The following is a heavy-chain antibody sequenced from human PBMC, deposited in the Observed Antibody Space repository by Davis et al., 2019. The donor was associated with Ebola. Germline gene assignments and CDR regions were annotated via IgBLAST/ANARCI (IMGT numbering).Heavy chain of an antibody. CDR3: ARSHREIWQLPDDY. Sequence: GGSLRLSCAASGFSFSSYALTWVRQAPGKGLEWVSALSGSGDNTYYADSVKGRFTISRDNSKNTLFLQMNTLRVEDTAVYYCARSHREIWQLPDDYWGLGTLVTVSS. D-gene: IGHD1-1*01. J-gene: IGHJ4*02. CDR2: LSGSGDNT. CDR1: GFSFSSYA. V-gene: IGHV3-23*01.